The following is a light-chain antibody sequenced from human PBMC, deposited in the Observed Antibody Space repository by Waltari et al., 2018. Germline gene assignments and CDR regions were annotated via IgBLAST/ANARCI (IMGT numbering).Light chain of an antibody. CDR3: QQRTNWQSLS. CDR1: ENINIF. V-gene: IGKV3D-11*02. Sequence: EIVLTQSPATLSLSPGERAILSCRASENINIFLAWYQQKPGQAPRLLISDASNRAAGVPARFSGSGSLTDFTLTISSLEPEDFGVYYCQQRTNWQSLSFGGGTRVEIK. CDR2: DAS. J-gene: IGKJ4*01.